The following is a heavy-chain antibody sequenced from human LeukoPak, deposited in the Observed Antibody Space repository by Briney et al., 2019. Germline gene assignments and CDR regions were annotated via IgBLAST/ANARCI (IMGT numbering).Heavy chain of an antibody. CDR3: ARGLYRYGRSTFDY. CDR2: IYTSGST. J-gene: IGHJ4*02. D-gene: IGHD2-2*02. V-gene: IGHV4-4*07. Sequence: SETLSLTCTVSGGSISSYYWSWIRQPAGKGLEWIGRIYTSGSTNYNPSLKSRVTMSVDTSKNQFSLKLSSVTAADTAVYYCARGLYRYGRSTFDYWGQGTLVTVSS. CDR1: GGSISSYY.